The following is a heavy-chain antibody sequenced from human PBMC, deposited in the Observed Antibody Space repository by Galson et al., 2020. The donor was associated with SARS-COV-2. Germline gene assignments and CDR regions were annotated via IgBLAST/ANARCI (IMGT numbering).Heavy chain of an antibody. CDR2: IYHSGST. J-gene: IGHJ4*02. D-gene: IGHD5-12*01. V-gene: IGHV4-38-2*02. Sequence: SETLSLTCTVSGYSISSGYYWGWIRQPPGKGLEWIGSIYHSGSTYYNPSLKSRVTISVDTSKNQFSLKLSSVTAADTAVYYCARPGSGYDSDPVDYWGQGTLVTVSS. CDR3: ARPGSGYDSDPVDY. CDR1: GYSISSGYY.